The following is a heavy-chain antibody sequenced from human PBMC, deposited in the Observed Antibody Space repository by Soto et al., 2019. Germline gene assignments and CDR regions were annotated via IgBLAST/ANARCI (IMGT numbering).Heavy chain of an antibody. CDR3: ASSNYYDSSGLDY. CDR1: GGTFSSYT. V-gene: IGHV1-69*02. CDR2: IIPILGIA. J-gene: IGHJ4*02. Sequence: SVKVSCKASGGTFSSYTISWVRQAPGQGLEWMGRIIPILGIANYAQKFQGRVTITADKSTSTAYMELSSLRSEDTAVYYCASSNYYDSSGLDYWGQGTLVTVSS. D-gene: IGHD3-22*01.